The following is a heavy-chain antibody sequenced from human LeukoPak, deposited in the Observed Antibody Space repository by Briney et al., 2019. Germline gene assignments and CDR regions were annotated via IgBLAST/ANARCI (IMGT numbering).Heavy chain of an antibody. CDR3: ARQPIYCSSTSCPYYFDY. CDR2: IYTSGST. J-gene: IGHJ4*02. V-gene: IGHV4-4*07. D-gene: IGHD2-2*01. Sequence: PSETLSLTCTVSGGSISSYYWSWIRQPAGKGLEWIGRIYTSGSTNYNPSLKSRVTISVDTSKNQFSLKLTSVTAADTAVYYCARQPIYCSSTSCPYYFDYWGQGTLVTVSS. CDR1: GGSISSYY.